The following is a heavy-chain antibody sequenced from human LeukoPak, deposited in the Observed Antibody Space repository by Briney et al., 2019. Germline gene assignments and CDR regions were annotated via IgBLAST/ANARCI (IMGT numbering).Heavy chain of an antibody. CDR1: GFTFSTYC. J-gene: IGHJ5*02. CDR3: ARFRYDSSGYYLSRFDP. V-gene: IGHV3-7*05. D-gene: IGHD3-22*01. CDR2: IRQDGNEK. Sequence: GGSRRLSCVASGFTFSTYCMSWVRQAPGQGLEWVANIRQDGNEKYYVDSVKGRLTVSRNNAKNSLYLQMNSLRAEDTAVYYCARFRYDSSGYYLSRFDPWGPGTMLTVSS.